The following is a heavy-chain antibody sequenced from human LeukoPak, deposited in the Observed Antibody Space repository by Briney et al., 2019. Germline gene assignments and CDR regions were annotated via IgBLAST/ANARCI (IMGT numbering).Heavy chain of an antibody. V-gene: IGHV4-39*07. CDR2: IYHSGST. Sequence: PSETLSLTCTVSGGSISSSSYYWGWIRQPPGKGLEWIGYIYHSGSTYYNPSLKSRVTISVDRSKNQFSLKLSSVTAADTAVYYCARMLYSSLSHFDYWGQGTLVTVSS. J-gene: IGHJ4*02. CDR1: GGSISSSSYY. CDR3: ARMLYSSLSHFDY. D-gene: IGHD6-13*01.